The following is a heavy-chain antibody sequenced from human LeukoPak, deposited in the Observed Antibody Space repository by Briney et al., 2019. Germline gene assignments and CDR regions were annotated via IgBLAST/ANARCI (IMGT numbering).Heavy chain of an antibody. V-gene: IGHV3-23*01. CDR2: ISGSGGST. J-gene: IGHJ4*02. CDR3: AKGKGGSSSSIDW. CDR1: GFTFNTYA. D-gene: IGHD2-15*01. Sequence: GGSLRLSCAASGFTFNTYAMSWVRQAPGKGLEWVSAISGSGGSTYYADSVKGRFTISRDNSKNTLYLQIHSLRAEDTAVYYCAKGKGGSSSSIDWWGQGTLVTVSS.